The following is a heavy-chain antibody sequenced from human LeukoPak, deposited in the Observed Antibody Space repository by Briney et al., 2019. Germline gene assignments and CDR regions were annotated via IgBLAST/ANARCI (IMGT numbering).Heavy chain of an antibody. Sequence: GGSLRLSCAASGXTFRSYGVHWVRQSPGKGLEWVAIIWFDGSNKYYAESVKGRFTISRDNSMNTLYLQMNSLRAEDTAVYYCAREGGTYPYNFDYWGQGTLVTVSS. J-gene: IGHJ4*02. D-gene: IGHD1-14*01. CDR1: GXTFRSYG. CDR2: IWFDGSNK. CDR3: AREGGTYPYNFDY. V-gene: IGHV3-33*01.